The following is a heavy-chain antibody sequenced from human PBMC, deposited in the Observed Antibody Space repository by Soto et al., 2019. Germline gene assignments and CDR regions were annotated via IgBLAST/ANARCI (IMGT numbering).Heavy chain of an antibody. CDR3: AIDLSYSSGH. CDR1: GGSISSVNW. D-gene: IGHD3-10*01. Sequence: QVQLQESGPGLVKPSGTLSLTCAVSGGSISSVNWWSWVRQPQGQGLEWIGEIYHSGSTNYNPSLKSPVTIPVDKSKNQFSLKLSSVTAADTAVYYCAIDLSYSSGHWGQGTLVTVSS. V-gene: IGHV4-4*02. J-gene: IGHJ4*02. CDR2: IYHSGST.